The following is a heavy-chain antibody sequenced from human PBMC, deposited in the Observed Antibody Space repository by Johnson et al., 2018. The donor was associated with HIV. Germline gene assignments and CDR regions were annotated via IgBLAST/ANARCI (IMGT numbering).Heavy chain of an antibody. CDR1: GFIFSDYG. V-gene: IGHV3-30*03. CDR3: ARDLTGSYAVDI. Sequence: QLVESGGGVVQRGRSLRLSCAASGFIFSDYGMHWVRQAPGKGLAWVAVISYDGSKRNYADSVKGRFTISRDSSKNTLYLEMNGLRAEDTAVYYCARDLTGSYAVDIWGHGTMVTVSS. J-gene: IGHJ3*02. D-gene: IGHD1-26*01. CDR2: ISYDGSKR.